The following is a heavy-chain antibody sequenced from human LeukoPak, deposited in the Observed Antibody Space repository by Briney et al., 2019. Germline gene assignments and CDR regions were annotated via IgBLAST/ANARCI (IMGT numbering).Heavy chain of an antibody. D-gene: IGHD3-10*01. CDR2: INPSGGST. V-gene: IGHV1-46*01. CDR3: ARANYYGSGKKDLDY. J-gene: IGHJ4*02. Sequence: ASVKVSCKASGYTFTSYYMHWVRQAPGQGLEWMGIINPSGGSTSYAQKFQGRVTMTRNTSMSTAYMELSSLRSEDTAVYYCARANYYGSGKKDLDYWGQGTLVTVSS. CDR1: GYTFTSYY.